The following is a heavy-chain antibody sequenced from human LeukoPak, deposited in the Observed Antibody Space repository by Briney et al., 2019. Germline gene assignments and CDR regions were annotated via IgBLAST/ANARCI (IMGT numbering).Heavy chain of an antibody. CDR3: ARGGVNSGWYSSFDY. D-gene: IGHD6-19*01. CDR1: GYTFTSYG. Sequence: GASVKVSXKASGYTFTSYGISWVRQAPGQGLEWMGWISAYNGNTNYAQKLQGRVTMTTDTSTSTAYMELRNLRSDDTAVYYCARGGVNSGWYSSFDYWGQGTLVTVSS. J-gene: IGHJ4*02. V-gene: IGHV1-18*01. CDR2: ISAYNGNT.